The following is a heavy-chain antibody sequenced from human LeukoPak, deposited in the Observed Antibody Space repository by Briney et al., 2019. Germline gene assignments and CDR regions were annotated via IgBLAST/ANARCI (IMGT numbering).Heavy chain of an antibody. CDR2: IYYSGST. Sequence: PSETLSLTCTVSGGPISSYYWSWIRQPPGKGLEWIVYIYYSGSTKYNPSLKSRVTISVDTSNNQFSLKLSSVTAADTAAYYCASLGYTSGWFSDDAFDIWGQGTMVTVSS. V-gene: IGHV4-59*01. CDR1: GGPISSYY. J-gene: IGHJ3*02. CDR3: ASLGYTSGWFSDDAFDI. D-gene: IGHD6-19*01.